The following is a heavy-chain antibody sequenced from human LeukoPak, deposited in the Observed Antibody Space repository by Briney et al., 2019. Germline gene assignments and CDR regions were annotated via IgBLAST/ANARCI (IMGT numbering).Heavy chain of an antibody. CDR1: GYTFTGYY. Sequence: GASVKVSCKASGYTFTGYYMHWVRQAPGQGLEWMGWINPNSGGTNYAQKFQGRVTMTRDTSISTAYMELSRLRSDDMAVYYCARGNKLLYPFCNYWGQGTLVTVSS. CDR3: ARGNKLLYPFCNY. V-gene: IGHV1-2*02. CDR2: INPNSGGT. D-gene: IGHD2-2*02. J-gene: IGHJ4*02.